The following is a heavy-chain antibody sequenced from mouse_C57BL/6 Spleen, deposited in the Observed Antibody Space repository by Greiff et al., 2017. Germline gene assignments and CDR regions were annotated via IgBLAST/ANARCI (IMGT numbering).Heavy chain of an antibody. V-gene: IGHV1-69*01. J-gene: IGHJ4*01. CDR1: GYTFTSYW. CDR3: AYCNYYYALDY. D-gene: IGHD2-1*01. CDR2: IDPSGSIT. Sequence: QVQLKQPGAELVMPGASVKLSCKASGYTFTSYWMHWVKQRPGQGLEWIGEIDPSGSITNYNQKFKGKSTLTVDKSASTAYMQLSSLTSEDAAVYYCAYCNYYYALDYWGQGTSVTVSS.